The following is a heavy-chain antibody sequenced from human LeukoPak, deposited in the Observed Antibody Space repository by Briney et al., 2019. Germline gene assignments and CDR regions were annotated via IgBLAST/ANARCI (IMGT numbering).Heavy chain of an antibody. J-gene: IGHJ4*02. CDR2: IKQDGNEK. CDR1: GFTFSSHW. D-gene: IGHD5-24*01. V-gene: IGHV3-7*04. Sequence: GGSLRLSCAASGFTFSSHWMSWVRQAPGKGLEWVANIKQDGNEKYYVDSVKGRFTISRDNAKNSLYLQMSSLRAEDTALYFCARDVRDGFNNFDDYWGQGTLVTVSP. CDR3: ARDVRDGFNNFDDY.